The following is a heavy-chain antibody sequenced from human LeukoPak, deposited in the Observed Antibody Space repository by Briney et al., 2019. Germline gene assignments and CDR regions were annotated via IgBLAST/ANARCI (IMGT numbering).Heavy chain of an antibody. J-gene: IGHJ4*02. D-gene: IGHD3-3*02. CDR2: IYYRGST. Sequence: TSETLSLTCTVSGGSISGSSYYWGWIRQAPGKGFEWIGSIYYRGSTYYSPSLKSRLTISVDTPRNQFSLNLNSVTAADTAVYYCARRGLHAGNIFWDWGQGTLVTVSS. CDR1: GGSISGSSYY. CDR3: ARRGLHAGNIFWD. V-gene: IGHV4-39*01.